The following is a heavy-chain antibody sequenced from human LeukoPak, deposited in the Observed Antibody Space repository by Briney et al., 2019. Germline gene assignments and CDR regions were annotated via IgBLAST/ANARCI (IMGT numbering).Heavy chain of an antibody. Sequence: SETLSLTCTVSGYSISSGYYWGWIRQPPGKGLEWIGSIYHSGSTYYNPSLKSRVTISVDTSKNQFSLKLSSVTAADTAVYYCAGEYFNWGQGTLVTVSS. CDR2: IYHSGST. CDR3: AGEYFN. J-gene: IGHJ4*02. CDR1: GYSISSGYY. V-gene: IGHV4-38-2*02. D-gene: IGHD3-10*01.